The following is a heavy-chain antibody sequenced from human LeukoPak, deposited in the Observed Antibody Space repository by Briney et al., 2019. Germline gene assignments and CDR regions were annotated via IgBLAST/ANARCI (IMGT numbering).Heavy chain of an antibody. J-gene: IGHJ6*03. CDR1: GFTFSSYS. V-gene: IGHV3-21*01. CDR2: ISSSSSYI. CDR3: ARGFIAAAWDYMDV. Sequence: GGSLRLSCAASGFTFSSYSMNWVRQAPGKGLEWVSSISSSSSYIYYADSVKGRFTISRDNAKSSLYLQMNSLRAEDTAVYYCARGFIAAAWDYMDVWGKGTTVTVSS. D-gene: IGHD6-13*01.